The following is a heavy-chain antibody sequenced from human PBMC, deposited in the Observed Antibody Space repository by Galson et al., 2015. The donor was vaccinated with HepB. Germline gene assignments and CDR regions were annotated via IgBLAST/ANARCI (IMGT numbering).Heavy chain of an antibody. V-gene: IGHV3-74*01. J-gene: IGHJ4*02. Sequence: SLRLSCAASGFTFSSYWMHWVRQAPGKGLVWVSRINSDGSSTIYADSVKGRFTISRDNAKNTLYLQMNSLRAEDTAVYYCARVFIAAVGHFDYWGQGTLVTVSS. CDR2: INSDGSST. CDR1: GFTFSSYW. D-gene: IGHD6-13*01. CDR3: ARVFIAAVGHFDY.